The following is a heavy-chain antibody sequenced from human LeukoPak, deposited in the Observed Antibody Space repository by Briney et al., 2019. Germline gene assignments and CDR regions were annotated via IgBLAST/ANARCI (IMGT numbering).Heavy chain of an antibody. Sequence: PGGSLRLTCAASGFTFSTYSMNWVRQAPGKGLEWVSYISSSSSSIYYTDSVKGRFTISRDNAKNSLYLQMNSLRAEDTAVYYCARADEVYYFDYWGQGTLVTVSS. CDR2: ISSSSSSI. CDR1: GFTFSTYS. J-gene: IGHJ4*02. CDR3: ARADEVYYFDY. V-gene: IGHV3-48*04.